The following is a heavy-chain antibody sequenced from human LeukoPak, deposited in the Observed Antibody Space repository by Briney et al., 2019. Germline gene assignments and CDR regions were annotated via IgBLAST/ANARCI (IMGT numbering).Heavy chain of an antibody. CDR2: INHSGST. Sequence: SETLSLTCAVYGGSFSGYYWSWIRQPPGKGLEWIGEINHSGSTNYNPSLKSRVTISVDTFKNQFSLKLSSVTAADTAVYYCARGGVWPRQYYYYGMDVWGQGTTVTVSS. V-gene: IGHV4-34*01. CDR3: ARGGVWPRQYYYYGMDV. J-gene: IGHJ6*02. CDR1: GGSFSGYY. D-gene: IGHD3-10*01.